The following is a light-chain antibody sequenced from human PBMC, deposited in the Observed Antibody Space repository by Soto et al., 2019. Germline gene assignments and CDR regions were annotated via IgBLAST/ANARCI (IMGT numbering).Light chain of an antibody. Sequence: QSALTQPASVSGSPGHSITISCTGTSSDVGGYHYVSWYQQHPGKAPKLMIYDVSNRPSGVSNRFSGSKSGNTASLTISGLQAEDEADYYCSSYTSSSTYVFGTGTKVTV. V-gene: IGLV2-14*01. J-gene: IGLJ1*01. CDR1: SSDVGGYHY. CDR2: DVS. CDR3: SSYTSSSTYV.